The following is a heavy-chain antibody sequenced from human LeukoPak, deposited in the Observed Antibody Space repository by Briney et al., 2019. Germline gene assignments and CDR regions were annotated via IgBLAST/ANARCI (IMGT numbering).Heavy chain of an antibody. CDR2: FYYSGST. V-gene: IGHV4-39*01. D-gene: IGHD3-16*02. Sequence: SETLSLTCTVSGGSITSSSYYWGWIRQPPGKGLQWIGSFYYSGSTYYNPSLKSRVTIYVDTSKNQFSLKLSSVTAADTAVYYCARRIPNYVWGSYRYWYYYYYMDVWGKGTTVTISS. J-gene: IGHJ6*03. CDR1: GGSITSSSYY. CDR3: ARRIPNYVWGSYRYWYYYYYMDV.